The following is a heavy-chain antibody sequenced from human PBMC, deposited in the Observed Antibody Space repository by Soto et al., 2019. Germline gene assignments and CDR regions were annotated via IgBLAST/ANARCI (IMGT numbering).Heavy chain of an antibody. Sequence: PWGSLRLSCAASVFTGSSNYMNWVRQAPGKGLEWVSIIYSDGTTSYADSVKGRFTISRDNFKNTLHLQMNSLRAEDTAVYYCAILSNWGQGTLVTVSS. J-gene: IGHJ4*02. CDR2: IYSDGTT. D-gene: IGHD6-6*01. CDR3: AILSN. V-gene: IGHV3-53*01. CDR1: VFTGSSNY.